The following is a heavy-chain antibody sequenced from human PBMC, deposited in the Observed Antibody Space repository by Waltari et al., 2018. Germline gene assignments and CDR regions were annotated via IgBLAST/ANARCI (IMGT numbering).Heavy chain of an antibody. D-gene: IGHD3-3*01. Sequence: ELQLVESGGAVVPPGVSLTLSWAASSFPFGDRSTPWVRQAPGKGLEWVSVISWDGTNTYYVDSVKGRFTISRDNSKSTLYLQMSSLRAEDTALYYCVKGRYYDFWSAYPDYWGQGTLVTVSS. J-gene: IGHJ4*02. CDR1: SFPFGDRS. CDR3: VKGRYYDFWSAYPDY. V-gene: IGHV3-43D*04. CDR2: ISWDGTNT.